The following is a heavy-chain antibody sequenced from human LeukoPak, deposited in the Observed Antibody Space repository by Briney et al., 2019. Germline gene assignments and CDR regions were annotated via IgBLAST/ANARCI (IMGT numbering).Heavy chain of an antibody. D-gene: IGHD6-13*01. V-gene: IGHV4-34*01. CDR1: GGSFSGYY. CDR3: ARWTSSSWYTYYYYYGMDV. Sequence: SETLSLTCAVYGGSFSGYYWSWIRQPPGKGLEWIGEINHSGSTNYNASLKSRVTISLDTSKNQYSLKLSSVTAADTAVYYCARWTSSSWYTYYYYYGMDVWGQGTTVTVSS. J-gene: IGHJ6*02. CDR2: INHSGST.